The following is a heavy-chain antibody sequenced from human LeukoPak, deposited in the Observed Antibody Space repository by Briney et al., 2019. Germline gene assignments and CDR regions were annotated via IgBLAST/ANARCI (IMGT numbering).Heavy chain of an antibody. CDR2: ISAYNGNT. J-gene: IGHJ5*02. D-gene: IGHD2-2*03. CDR3: ASLDRENWFDP. V-gene: IGHV1-18*01. CDR1: GYTFSTHG. Sequence: ASVKVSCKASGYTFSTHGISWVRQVPGQGLEWMGWISAYNGNTYYAQKLQGRVIMTTDTSTSTAYMELRSLRSDDTAVYYCASLDRENWFDPWGQGTLVTVSS.